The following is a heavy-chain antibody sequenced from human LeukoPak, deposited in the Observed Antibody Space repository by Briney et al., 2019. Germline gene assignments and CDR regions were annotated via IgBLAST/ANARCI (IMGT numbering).Heavy chain of an antibody. J-gene: IGHJ6*02. CDR2: VNRDGSET. V-gene: IGHV3-7*03. CDR1: GFALSSHW. Sequence: GGFLRLSCAASGFALSSHWMTWVRQVPGRGPEWVANVNRDGSETYYLDSVKGRFTISKDNAKNSLYLQMNSLRAEDTALYHCARNNGMDVWGQGTTVIVSS. CDR3: ARNNGMDV.